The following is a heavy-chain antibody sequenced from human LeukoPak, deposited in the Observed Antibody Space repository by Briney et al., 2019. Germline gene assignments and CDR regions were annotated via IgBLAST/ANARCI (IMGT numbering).Heavy chain of an antibody. J-gene: IGHJ6*02. Sequence: PGGSLRLSCAASGFTFDDYAMHWVRQAPGKGLEWVSGISWNSGSIGYADSVKGRFTISRDNAKNSLYLQMNSLRAEDTALYYCAKVVSSRDYGLDVRGQGTTVTVSS. D-gene: IGHD2-21*01. CDR2: ISWNSGSI. CDR1: GFTFDDYA. V-gene: IGHV3-9*01. CDR3: AKVVSSRDYGLDV.